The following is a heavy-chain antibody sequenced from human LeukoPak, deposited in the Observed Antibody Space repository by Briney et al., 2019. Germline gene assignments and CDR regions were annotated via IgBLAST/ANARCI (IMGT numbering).Heavy chain of an antibody. CDR3: AKFPGAPYGDYVDY. D-gene: IGHD4-17*01. CDR2: ISGSGGST. V-gene: IGHV3-23*01. J-gene: IGHJ4*02. CDR1: GFTFSSYA. Sequence: PGGSLRLSCAASGFTFSSYATSWVRQAPGKGLEWVSAISGSGGSTYYADSVKGRFTISRDNSKNTLYLQMNSLRAEDTAVYYCAKFPGAPYGDYVDYWGQGTLVTVSS.